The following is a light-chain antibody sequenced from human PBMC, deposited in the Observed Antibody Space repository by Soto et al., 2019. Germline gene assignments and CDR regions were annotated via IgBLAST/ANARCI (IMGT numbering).Light chain of an antibody. V-gene: IGLV2-23*01. CDR2: EGS. CDR1: SSDVGIYNL. Sequence: QSALTQPASVSGSAGQSITISCTGTSSDVGIYNLVSWYQQHPGKAPKLMIYEGSKRPSGVSNRFSGSKSGNTASLTISGLQAEDEADYYCCSYAGSSTVLFGGGTKLTVL. CDR3: CSYAGSSTVL. J-gene: IGLJ2*01.